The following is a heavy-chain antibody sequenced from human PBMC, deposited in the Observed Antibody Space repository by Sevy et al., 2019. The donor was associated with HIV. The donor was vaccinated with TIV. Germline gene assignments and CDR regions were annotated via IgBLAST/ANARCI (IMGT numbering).Heavy chain of an antibody. D-gene: IGHD6-13*01. CDR1: GYTFTSYD. J-gene: IGHJ4*02. V-gene: IGHV1-8*01. CDR2: MNPNSGNT. Sequence: ASVKVSCKASGYTFTSYDINCVRQATGQGLEWMGWMNPNSGNTGYAQKFQGRVTMTRNTSISTAYMELSSLRSEDTAVYYCARARSIAAAGPDFDYWGQGTLVTVSS. CDR3: ARARSIAAAGPDFDY.